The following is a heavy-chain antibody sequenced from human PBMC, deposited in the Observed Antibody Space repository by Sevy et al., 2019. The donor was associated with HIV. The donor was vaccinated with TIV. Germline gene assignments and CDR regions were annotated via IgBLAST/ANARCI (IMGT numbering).Heavy chain of an antibody. CDR3: ASEAGHGTDSRPFDY. J-gene: IGHJ4*02. CDR2: IWHDGNSE. D-gene: IGHD1-7*01. CDR1: RFTFSTYV. V-gene: IGHV3-33*08. Sequence: GGCLRLSCVASRFTFSTYVMHWVRQAPGKGLEWVAVIWHDGNSEYYADSVRGRFTISRDDSKNTLYLQMNSLRAEDSAVYYCASEAGHGTDSRPFDYWGQGTLVTVSS.